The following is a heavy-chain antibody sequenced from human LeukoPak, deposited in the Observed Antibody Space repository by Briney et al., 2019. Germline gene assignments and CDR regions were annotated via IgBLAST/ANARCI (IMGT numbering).Heavy chain of an antibody. J-gene: IGHJ4*02. CDR3: ARAGVAGTFSYYFDY. V-gene: IGHV1-18*01. D-gene: IGHD6-19*01. Sequence: ASVKVSCKASGYTFTSYGISWVRQAPGQGLEWMGWISAYNGNTNYAQKLQGRVTMTTDTSTSTAYMELRSLRSDDTAVYYCARAGVAGTFSYYFDYWGQGTLVTVSS. CDR1: GYTFTSYG. CDR2: ISAYNGNT.